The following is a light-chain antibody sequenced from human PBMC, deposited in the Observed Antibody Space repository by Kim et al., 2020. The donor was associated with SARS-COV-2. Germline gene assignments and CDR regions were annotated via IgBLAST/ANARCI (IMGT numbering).Light chain of an antibody. CDR2: DAS. Sequence: SASVGDRVTLTCRASQSISSWLAWYQQKPGKAPKLLIYDASSLESGVPSRFSGSGSGTEFTLTISSLQPDDFATYYCQQYNSYPYTFGQGTKLEIK. V-gene: IGKV1-5*01. CDR1: QSISSW. CDR3: QQYNSYPYT. J-gene: IGKJ2*01.